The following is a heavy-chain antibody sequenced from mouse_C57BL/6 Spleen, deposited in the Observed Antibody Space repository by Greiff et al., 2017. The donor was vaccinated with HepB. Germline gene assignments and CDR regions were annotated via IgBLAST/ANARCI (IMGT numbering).Heavy chain of an antibody. D-gene: IGHD1-1*01. V-gene: IGHV1-69*01. J-gene: IGHJ4*01. CDR1: GYTFTSYW. Sequence: QVQLQQPGAELVMPGASVKLSCKASGYTFTSYWMHWVKQRPGQGLEWIGEIDPSDSYTNYNQKFKGKSTLTVDKSSSTAYMQLSSLTSEDSAVYYCARLRSDYYAMDDWGQVTTVTVSS. CDR2: IDPSDSYT. CDR3: ARLRSDYYAMDD.